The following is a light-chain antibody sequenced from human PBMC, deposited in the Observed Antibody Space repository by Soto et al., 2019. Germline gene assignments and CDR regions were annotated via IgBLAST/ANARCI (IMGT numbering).Light chain of an antibody. CDR2: DAS. J-gene: IGKJ2*01. CDR3: QQYHSYSFS. Sequence: DILMTQSPSALSASVGDSVTITCRASQSIHSWVAWYQQKPGKAPKLLIYDASSLEGGVSSRFGGSGAGTEFTLTISILQPDVFATYYCQQYHSYSFSFGQGTKLEIK. CDR1: QSIHSW. V-gene: IGKV1-5*01.